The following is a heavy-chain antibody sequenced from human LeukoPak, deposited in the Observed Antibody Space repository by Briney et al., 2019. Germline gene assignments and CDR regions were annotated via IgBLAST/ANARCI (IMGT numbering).Heavy chain of an antibody. Sequence: GASVKVSCKASGYTFTSYGISWVRQAPGQGLEWMGWISAYNGNTNYAQKFQDRVTMTEDTSTDTAYMELSSLRSEDTALYYCATGTHYDLLPFWGQGTLVTVSS. CDR2: ISAYNGNT. J-gene: IGHJ4*02. V-gene: IGHV1-18*01. D-gene: IGHD3-9*01. CDR3: ATGTHYDLLPF. CDR1: GYTFTSYG.